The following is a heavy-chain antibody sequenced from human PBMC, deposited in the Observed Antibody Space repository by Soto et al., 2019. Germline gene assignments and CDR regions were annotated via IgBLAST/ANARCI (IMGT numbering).Heavy chain of an antibody. D-gene: IGHD2-15*01. CDR2: IYYSGGT. CDR3: AMTGFCPGGTCNWVRYFQN. Sequence: TSETLSLTCTVSGVSINSGGYYWNWIRQHPGKGLEWIGYIYYSGGTYYNPSLKSRVTMSVDTSENQFSLKLGSVTATDTAVYYCAMTGFCPGGTCNWVRYFQNWGQGTLVTVSS. J-gene: IGHJ1*01. V-gene: IGHV4-31*03. CDR1: GVSINSGGYY.